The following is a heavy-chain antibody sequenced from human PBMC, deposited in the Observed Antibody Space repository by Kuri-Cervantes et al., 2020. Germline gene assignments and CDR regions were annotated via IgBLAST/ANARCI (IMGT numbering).Heavy chain of an antibody. Sequence: GGSLRLSCAASGFTFSSYDMHWVRQATGQGLEWVSAIGTAGDTYYPGSVKGRFTISRENAKNSLYLQMNSLRAEDTAVYYCARETNIFGDYGNYYGMDVWGQGTTVTVSS. D-gene: IGHD4-17*01. CDR2: IGTAGDT. CDR3: ARETNIFGDYGNYYGMDV. J-gene: IGHJ6*02. V-gene: IGHV3-13*01. CDR1: GFTFSSYD.